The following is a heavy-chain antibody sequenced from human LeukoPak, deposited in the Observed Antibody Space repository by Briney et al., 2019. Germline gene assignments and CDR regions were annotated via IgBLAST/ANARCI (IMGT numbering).Heavy chain of an antibody. Sequence: GGSLRLSCAASGFTFSSYSMNWVRQAPGKGLEWVSSISSSSSYIYYADSVKGRFTISRDNAKNSLYLQMNSLRAEDTAVYYCARDRGYSYGYEAGYWGRGTLVTVSS. D-gene: IGHD5-18*01. CDR2: ISSSSSYI. V-gene: IGHV3-21*01. CDR3: ARDRGYSYGYEAGY. J-gene: IGHJ4*02. CDR1: GFTFSSYS.